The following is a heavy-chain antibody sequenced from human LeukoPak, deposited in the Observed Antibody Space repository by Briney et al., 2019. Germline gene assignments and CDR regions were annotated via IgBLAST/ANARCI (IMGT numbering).Heavy chain of an antibody. J-gene: IGHJ4*02. D-gene: IGHD1-26*01. CDR1: GFTFSSYG. V-gene: IGHV3-33*01. Sequence: GGSLRLSCAASGFTFSSYGMHWVRQAPGKWLEWVAVIWYDGSNKYYADSVKGRFTISRDNSKNTLYLQMNSLRAEDTAVYYCARDRGSYWDGGNDYWGQGTLVTVSS. CDR2: IWYDGSNK. CDR3: ARDRGSYWDGGNDY.